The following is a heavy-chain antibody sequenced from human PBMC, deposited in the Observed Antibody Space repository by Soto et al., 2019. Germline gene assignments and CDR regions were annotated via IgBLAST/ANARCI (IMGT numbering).Heavy chain of an antibody. J-gene: IGHJ4*02. V-gene: IGHV3-49*04. CDR1: GFTFGDYA. CDR2: IRRNDYGGTT. D-gene: IGHD3-16*01. Sequence: GGSLSLSCTTSGFTFGDYALIWVRQAPGKGLEWVGFIRRNDYGGTTDYAASVKGRFTISRDDSKSIAYLQMNSLRTEDTALYYCTRASSLDFDFWGQGTLVTVSS. CDR3: TRASSLDFDF.